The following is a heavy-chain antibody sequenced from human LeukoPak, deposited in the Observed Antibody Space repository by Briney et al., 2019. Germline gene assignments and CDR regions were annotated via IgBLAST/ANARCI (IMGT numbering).Heavy chain of an antibody. CDR3: ASVLSGIAVAGSFDP. CDR2: IIPILGIA. D-gene: IGHD6-19*01. J-gene: IGHJ5*02. Sequence: SVKVSCKASGGTFSSYAISWVRQAPGEGLGWMGRIIPILGIANYAQKFQGRVTITADKSTSTAYMELSSLRSEDTAVYYCASVLSGIAVAGSFDPWGQGTLVTVSS. CDR1: GGTFSSYA. V-gene: IGHV1-69*04.